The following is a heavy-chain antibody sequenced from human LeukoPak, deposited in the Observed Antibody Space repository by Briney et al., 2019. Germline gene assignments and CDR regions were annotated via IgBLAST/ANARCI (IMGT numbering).Heavy chain of an antibody. J-gene: IGHJ4*02. CDR3: TTDLGVTMIRGVLVY. D-gene: IGHD3-10*01. CDR2: IKSKADGETT. V-gene: IGHV3-15*01. Sequence: GGSLRLPCAASGFTFTNAWMTWVRQAPGKGLGWVGRIKSKADGETTDYAAPVKGRFTMSRDDSKATLYLFMNGLKAEDTAVYYCTTDLGVTMIRGVLVYWGQGALVTVSS. CDR1: GFTFTNAW.